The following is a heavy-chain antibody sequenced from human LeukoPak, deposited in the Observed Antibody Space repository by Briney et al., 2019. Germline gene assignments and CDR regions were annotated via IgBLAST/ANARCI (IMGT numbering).Heavy chain of an antibody. CDR2: ISEDGRT. Sequence: TGGSLRLSCEASGFTLRSYVMNWVRQAPGKGLEWVSIISEDGRTFYADSVKGRFTISRDNAKNSLYLQMNSLRAEDTAVYYCARDPYSSGSDAFDIWGQGTMVTVSS. J-gene: IGHJ3*02. D-gene: IGHD6-19*01. CDR1: GFTLRSYV. CDR3: ARDPYSSGSDAFDI. V-gene: IGHV3-23*01.